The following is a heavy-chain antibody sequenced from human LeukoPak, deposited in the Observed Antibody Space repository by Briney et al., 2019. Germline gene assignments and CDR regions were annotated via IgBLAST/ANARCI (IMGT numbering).Heavy chain of an antibody. CDR2: IGNGGSTI. J-gene: IGHJ4*02. CDR3: AGTVAFDY. Sequence: GGSLRLSCAASGFTFSSYDMSWVRQAPGKGLEWVSYIGNGGSTIYYAESANGRFNITRDNAKNPLFLKMNSRSADETAVYYCAGTVAFDYWGQGTLVTVSS. D-gene: IGHD4-23*01. CDR1: GFTFSSYD. V-gene: IGHV3-48*03.